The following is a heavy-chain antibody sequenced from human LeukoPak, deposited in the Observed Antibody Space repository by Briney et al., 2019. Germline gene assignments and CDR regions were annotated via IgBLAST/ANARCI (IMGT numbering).Heavy chain of an antibody. CDR1: GYTFIGYY. CDR3: ARLGLVSDSTGNHYYFYGMDV. Sequence: GASVKVSCKASGYTFIGYYMHWVRQAPGQGLEWVGWINPNSGATNYAQKFQGRVTMTGDTSISTAYIELSSLKSDDTALYYCARLGLVSDSTGNHYYFYGMDVWGQGTSVTVSS. V-gene: IGHV1-2*02. D-gene: IGHD2-8*02. CDR2: INPNSGAT. J-gene: IGHJ6*02.